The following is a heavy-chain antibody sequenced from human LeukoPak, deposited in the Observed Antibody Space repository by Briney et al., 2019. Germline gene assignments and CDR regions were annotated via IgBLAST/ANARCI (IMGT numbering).Heavy chain of an antibody. J-gene: IGHJ5*02. CDR2: IYWNDDK. V-gene: IGHV2-5*01. Sequence: SGPTLVKPTQTLTLTCTFSGFSLSTSGVGVGWIRQPPGKALEWLALIYWNDDKRYSPSLKSRLTITKDTSKNQVVLTMTNMDPVDTATYYCAHRGYSYDPPWFDPWGQGTLVTVSS. CDR3: AHRGYSYDPPWFDP. D-gene: IGHD5-18*01. CDR1: GFSLSTSGVG.